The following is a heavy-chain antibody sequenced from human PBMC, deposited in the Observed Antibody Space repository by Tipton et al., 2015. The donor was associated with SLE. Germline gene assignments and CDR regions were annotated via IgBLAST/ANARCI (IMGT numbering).Heavy chain of an antibody. CDR3: AKDEQYCNGDNCQII. CDR2: ISGTGGDR. V-gene: IGHV3-23*01. CDR1: GFTFSSYA. D-gene: IGHD2-15*01. Sequence: SLRLSCAASGFTFSSYAMHWVRQAPGKGLEWVAVISGTGGDRNYADSVKGRFTISRDNSKNTLYLEMNSLRAEDTAVYYCAKDEQYCNGDNCQIIWGQGALVTVAP. J-gene: IGHJ4*02.